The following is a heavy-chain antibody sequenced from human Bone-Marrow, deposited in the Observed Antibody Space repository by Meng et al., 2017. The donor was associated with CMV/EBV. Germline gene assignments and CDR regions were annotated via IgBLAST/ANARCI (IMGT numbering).Heavy chain of an antibody. CDR2: ILYSGNT. J-gene: IGHJ6*02. D-gene: IGHD3-10*01. Sequence: SETLSLTCTVSGGPIRSAGDYCAWIRQPPGNGLEWIGSILYSGNTYYKSSLKSRLVILVDTSKNQFSLRLSSVTAADTAVYYCARYSRVYYYGSGSYAPYYYGMDVWGQGTTVTVSS. CDR3: ARYSRVYYYGSGSYAPYYYGMDV. V-gene: IGHV4-39*01. CDR1: GGPIRSAGDY.